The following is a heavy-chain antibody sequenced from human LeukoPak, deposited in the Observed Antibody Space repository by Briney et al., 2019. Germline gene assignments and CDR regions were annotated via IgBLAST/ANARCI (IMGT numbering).Heavy chain of an antibody. CDR1: GYTFTGFY. V-gene: IGHV1-2*02. J-gene: IGHJ4*02. D-gene: IGHD6-13*01. CDR2: INPDSGGT. Sequence: ASVKVSCKASGYTFTGFYMHWVRQAPGQGLEWMGWINPDSGGTNYAQKFQGRVTVTRDTSISTAYMELSRLRSDDTAVYYCARSHSSSWSDEFDYWGQGTLVTVSS. CDR3: ARSHSSSWSDEFDY.